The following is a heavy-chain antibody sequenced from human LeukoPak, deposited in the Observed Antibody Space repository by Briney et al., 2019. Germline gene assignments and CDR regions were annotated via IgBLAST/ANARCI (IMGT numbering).Heavy chain of an antibody. D-gene: IGHD1-1*01. J-gene: IGHJ4*02. CDR1: GGSISSNNW. CDR3: ARAEPRGSVWNPY. Sequence: SETLSLTCAVSGGSISSNNWWSWVRQPPGKGLEWIGEIFHSGSTNYNPSLKSRVTISVDKSKNQFSLKLNSVTAADTAVYYCARAEPRGSVWNPYWGQGTLVTVSS. V-gene: IGHV4-4*02. CDR2: IFHSGST.